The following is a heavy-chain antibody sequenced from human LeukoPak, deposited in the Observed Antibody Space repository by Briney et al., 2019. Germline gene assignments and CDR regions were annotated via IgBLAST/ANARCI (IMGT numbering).Heavy chain of an antibody. D-gene: IGHD2/OR15-2a*01. CDR2: INPNSGGT. CDR3: ARVEAFSSYFDY. Sequence: ASVKVSCKASGYTFTGYYMHWVRQAPGQGLEWMGWINPNSGGTNYAQKFQGRVTMTRDTSISTAYMELSRLRSDDTAVYYCARVEAFSSYFDYWGQGTLVTVSS. V-gene: IGHV1-2*02. CDR1: GYTFTGYY. J-gene: IGHJ4*02.